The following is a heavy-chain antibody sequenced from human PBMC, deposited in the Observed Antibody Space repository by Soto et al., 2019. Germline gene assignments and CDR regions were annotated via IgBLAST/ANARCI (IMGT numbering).Heavy chain of an antibody. D-gene: IGHD2-21*01. CDR2: IYWNDDN. V-gene: IGHV2-5*01. CDR3: AHRLVGRGFEY. J-gene: IGHJ4*02. CDR1: GFSLRTSGVG. Sequence: QITLKESGPALVKPTQTLTLTCTFSGFSLRTSGVGVGWIRQPPGTALEWLAVIYWNDDNYYSPSLKSRLTITKDTSKTQVVLTMTNMDPVDTGTYYCAHRLVGRGFEYWGQGSLVTVSS.